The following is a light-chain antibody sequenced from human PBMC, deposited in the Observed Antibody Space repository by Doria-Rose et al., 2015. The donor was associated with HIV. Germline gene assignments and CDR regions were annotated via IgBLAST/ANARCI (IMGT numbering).Light chain of an antibody. J-gene: IGKJ5*01. Sequence: VLTQSPGTLSLSPGERATLSCRASQRVKSSYLAWYQQKPGQAPRLLIYDASTRATGIPDRFSGSGSETDFTLTISRLDPEDVAVYYCQQYGTSRGTFGQGTRLEIK. CDR2: DAS. CDR1: QRVKSSY. V-gene: IGKV3-20*01. CDR3: QQYGTSRGT.